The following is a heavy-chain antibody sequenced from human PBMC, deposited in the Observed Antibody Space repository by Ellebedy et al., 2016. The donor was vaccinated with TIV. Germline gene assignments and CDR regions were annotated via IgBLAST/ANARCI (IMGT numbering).Heavy chain of an antibody. CDR1: GGTFSSYA. V-gene: IGHV1-69*13. CDR3: ARDKDHGFYYYGMDV. CDR2: IIPIFGTA. D-gene: IGHD1-14*01. Sequence: SVKVSCXASGGTFSSYAISWVRQAPGQGLEWMGGIIPIFGTANYAQKFQGRVTITADESTSTAYMELSSLRSEDTAVYYCARDKDHGFYYYGMDVWGQGTTVTVSS. J-gene: IGHJ6*02.